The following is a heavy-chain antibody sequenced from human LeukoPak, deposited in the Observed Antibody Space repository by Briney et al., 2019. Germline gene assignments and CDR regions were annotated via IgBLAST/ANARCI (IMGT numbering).Heavy chain of an antibody. CDR3: AKDRESRFCSAGDCYSAIDH. D-gene: IGHD2-15*01. CDR2: ISYDGTHK. J-gene: IGHJ4*02. CDR1: GFTFTTYG. V-gene: IGHV3-30*18. Sequence: PGGSLRPSCAASGFTFTTYGIHWVRQAPGKGLEWVADISYDGTHKNFADSLKGRSTISRDNSKNTVYLQIDSLRAEDTAVYYCAKDRESRFCSAGDCYSAIDHWGQGTLVTVSS.